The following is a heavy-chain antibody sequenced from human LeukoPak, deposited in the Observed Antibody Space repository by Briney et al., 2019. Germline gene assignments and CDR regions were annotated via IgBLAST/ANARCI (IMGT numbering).Heavy chain of an antibody. D-gene: IGHD3-9*01. CDR2: ISAYNGNT. CDR1: GYTFTSYG. CDR3: ARDGRHYDILTGYQRGLFDP. V-gene: IGHV1-18*01. Sequence: ASVKVSCKASGYTFTSYGISWVRQAPGQGLEWMGWISAYNGNTNYAQRLQGRVTLTTDTSTSTAYMELGSLRSDDTAVYYCARDGRHYDILTGYQRGLFDPWGQGTLVTVSS. J-gene: IGHJ5*02.